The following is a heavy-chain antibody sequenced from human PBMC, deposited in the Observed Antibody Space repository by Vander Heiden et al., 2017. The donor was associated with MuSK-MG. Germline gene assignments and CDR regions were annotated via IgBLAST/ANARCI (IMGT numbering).Heavy chain of an antibody. J-gene: IGHJ6*02. D-gene: IGHD2-2*01. V-gene: IGHV5-51*01. CDR3: ARIMDCSSTSCSPPLNYYYYYGMDV. CDR1: GYSFTSYW. CDR2: LYPGDSDT. Sequence: EVQLVQSGAEVKKPGESLKISCKGSGYSFTSYWIGWVRQMPGKGLEWMGILYPGDSDTRYRPSFQGQVTISADKSISTAYLQWSSLKASDTAMYYCARIMDCSSTSCSPPLNYYYYYGMDVWGQGTTVTVSS.